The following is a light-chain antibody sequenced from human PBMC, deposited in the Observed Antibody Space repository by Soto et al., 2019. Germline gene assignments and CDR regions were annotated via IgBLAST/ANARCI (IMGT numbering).Light chain of an antibody. J-gene: IGKJ1*01. Sequence: DLVMTQSPLSLPVTPGEPASISCRSSQSLLHSNGYNYLDWYLQKPGQSTQLLIYLGSNRASGVPDRFSGSGSGTDFTLKISRVEAEDVGVYYRMQAILTWTFGQGTKVEIK. CDR3: MQAILTWT. CDR2: LGS. CDR1: QSLLHSNGYNY. V-gene: IGKV2-28*01.